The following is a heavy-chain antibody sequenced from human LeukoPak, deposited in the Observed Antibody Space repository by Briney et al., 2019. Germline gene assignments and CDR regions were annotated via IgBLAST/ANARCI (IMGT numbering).Heavy chain of an antibody. D-gene: IGHD3-10*01. Sequence: GASVKVSCKASGYTFTGYYVHWVRQAPGQGLEWMGWINPNSGGTNYAQKFQGRVTMTRDTSISTAYMELSRLRSDDTAVYYCARVPYGSGSRYYFDYWGQGTLVTVSS. CDR1: GYTFTGYY. V-gene: IGHV1-2*02. CDR2: INPNSGGT. CDR3: ARVPYGSGSRYYFDY. J-gene: IGHJ4*02.